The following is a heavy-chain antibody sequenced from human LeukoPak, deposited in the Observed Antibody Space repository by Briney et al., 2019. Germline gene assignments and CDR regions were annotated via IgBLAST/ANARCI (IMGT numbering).Heavy chain of an antibody. J-gene: IGHJ5*02. D-gene: IGHD6-6*01. Sequence: SETLSLTCAVSGYSISRGYDWGWIRQPPGKGLEWIGSNYHSESTYYNPSLKRRVTISVDTPKNQFSLKLSSVTGADTAVYYCARDFGPARTRGWFDPWGQGTLVTVSS. CDR1: GYSISRGYD. CDR3: ARDFGPARTRGWFDP. V-gene: IGHV4-38-2*02. CDR2: NYHSEST.